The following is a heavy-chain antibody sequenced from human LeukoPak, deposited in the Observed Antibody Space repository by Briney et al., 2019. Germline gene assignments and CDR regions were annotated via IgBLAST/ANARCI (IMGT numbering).Heavy chain of an antibody. V-gene: IGHV1-2*02. CDR3: GRDLRYYDSSGDLDY. D-gene: IGHD3-22*01. J-gene: IGHJ4*02. CDR2: ITPNSGGT. CDR1: GYTFTGYY. Sequence: ASVKVSCKASGYTFTGYYMHWVRQAPGQGLEWRGWITPNSGGTNYEKKFQGRVTMTRDTSISTAYMELSRLRFDDTAVYYCGRDLRYYDSSGDLDYWGQGTLVTVSS.